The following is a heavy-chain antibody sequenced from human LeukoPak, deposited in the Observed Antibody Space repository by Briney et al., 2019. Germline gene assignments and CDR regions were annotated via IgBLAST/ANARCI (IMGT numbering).Heavy chain of an antibody. CDR2: ISAYNGNT. J-gene: IGHJ4*02. V-gene: IGHV1-18*04. D-gene: IGHD3-22*01. CDR3: ARAFDSSGYYPHLY. CDR1: GYTFTGYY. Sequence: ASVKVSCKASGYTFTGYYMHWVRQAPGQGLEWMGWISAYNGNTNYAQKLQGRVTMTTDTSTSTAYMELRSLRSDDTAVYYCARAFDSSGYYPHLYWGQGTLVTVSS.